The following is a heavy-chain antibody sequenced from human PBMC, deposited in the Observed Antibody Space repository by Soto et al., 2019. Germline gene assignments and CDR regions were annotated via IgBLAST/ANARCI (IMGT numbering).Heavy chain of an antibody. Sequence: GSLRLSCVESGITFNTYWMVWVRQAPGKGLEWVADIKEDGSNKNYVDSVKGRFTISRDNSKNTLYLQMNSLSVEDTSVYYCAKDTYYHDSSGYYVFDYWGQGTLVTVSS. D-gene: IGHD3-22*01. CDR3: AKDTYYHDSSGYYVFDY. CDR1: GITFNTYW. V-gene: IGHV3-7*04. J-gene: IGHJ4*02. CDR2: IKEDGSNK.